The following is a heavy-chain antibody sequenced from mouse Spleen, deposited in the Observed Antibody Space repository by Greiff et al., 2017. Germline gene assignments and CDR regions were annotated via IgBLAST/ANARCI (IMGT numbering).Heavy chain of an antibody. CDR2: FDPENGDT. Sequence: EVQLQESGAELVRPGASVKLSCTASGFNIKDDYMHWVKQRPEQGLEWIGWFDPENGDTEYASKFQGKATITADTSSNTAYLQLSSLTSEDTAVYYCTTFHNYGSSPWFAYWGQGTLVTVSA. CDR1: GFNIKDDY. D-gene: IGHD1-1*01. CDR3: TTFHNYGSSPWFAY. J-gene: IGHJ3*01. V-gene: IGHV14-4*01.